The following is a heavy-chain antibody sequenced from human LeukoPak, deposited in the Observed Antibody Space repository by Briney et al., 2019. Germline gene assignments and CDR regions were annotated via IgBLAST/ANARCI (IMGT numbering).Heavy chain of an antibody. CDR1: GYTFTGYY. Sequence: ASVKVSCKASGYTFTGYYMHWVRQAPGQGLEWMGWINTNTGNPTCAQNFTGRFVFSLDTSVTTTFLEISSLKAEDTAIYYCARSSWIQQSSDFWGQGTLVTVSS. D-gene: IGHD5-18*01. V-gene: IGHV7-4-1*02. J-gene: IGHJ4*02. CDR2: INTNTGNP. CDR3: ARSSWIQQSSDF.